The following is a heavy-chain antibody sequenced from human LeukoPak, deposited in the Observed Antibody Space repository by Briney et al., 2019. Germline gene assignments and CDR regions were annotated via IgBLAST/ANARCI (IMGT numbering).Heavy chain of an antibody. V-gene: IGHV3-23*01. J-gene: IGHJ4*02. D-gene: IGHD6-13*01. CDR2: ISDSGGTT. CDR1: GFTFSTNA. Sequence: PGGSLRLSCAASGFTFSTNAMSWVRQAPGKGLEWVSGISDSGGTTYYADSVKGRFTISRDNAKNSLYLQMNSLRAEDTAVYYCAKRAYSSSWYPDYWGQGTLVTVSS. CDR3: AKRAYSSSWYPDY.